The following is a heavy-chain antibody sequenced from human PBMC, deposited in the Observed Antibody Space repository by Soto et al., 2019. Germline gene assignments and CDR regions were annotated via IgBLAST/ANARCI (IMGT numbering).Heavy chain of an antibody. CDR3: ARGSGEFDD. CDR2: INHIGNT. Sequence: PSETLSLTCAVYGASLSDNYCNWLRQPPGKGLDWIGEINHIGNTNYTPSLRSRVTISIDTSTNQLSLNLRSVSAADTAVYYCARGSGEFDDWGQGTLVTVSS. D-gene: IGHD2-15*01. J-gene: IGHJ5*02. V-gene: IGHV4-34*01. CDR1: GASLSDNY.